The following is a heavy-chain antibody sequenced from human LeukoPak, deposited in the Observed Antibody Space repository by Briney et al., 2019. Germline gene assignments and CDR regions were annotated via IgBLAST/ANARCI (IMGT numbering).Heavy chain of an antibody. V-gene: IGHV1-2*02. Sequence: GASVKVSCKASVYTFTGYYLHWVRQAPGQGLERMGWINPNSGGTNYAQKFQGRVTMTRNTSISAAYMELSRLRSDDTAVYYCARDPFGYCSSTSCLTQDYWGQGTLVTVSS. CDR3: ARDPFGYCSSTSCLTQDY. D-gene: IGHD2-2*03. J-gene: IGHJ4*02. CDR2: INPNSGGT. CDR1: VYTFTGYY.